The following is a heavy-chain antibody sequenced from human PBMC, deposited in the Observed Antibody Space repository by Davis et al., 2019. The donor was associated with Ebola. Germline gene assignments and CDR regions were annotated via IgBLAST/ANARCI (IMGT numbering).Heavy chain of an antibody. J-gene: IGHJ4*02. CDR1: GGSISSSSYY. CDR3: ARDGLSTGADY. D-gene: IGHD1-14*01. V-gene: IGHV4-39*07. Sequence: SETLSLTCTVSGGSISSSSYYWSWIRQPPGKGLEWIGEINHSGSTNYNPSLKSRVTISVDTSKNQFSLKLSSVTAADTAVYYCARDGLSTGADYWGQGTLVTVSS. CDR2: INHSGST.